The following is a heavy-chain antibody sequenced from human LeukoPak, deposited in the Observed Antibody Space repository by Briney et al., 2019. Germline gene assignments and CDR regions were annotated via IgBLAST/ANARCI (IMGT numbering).Heavy chain of an antibody. Sequence: PGGSLRLSCAASGFTFSSYAMSWVRQAPGKGLEGVSAISGSGGSTYYADSVKGRFTISRDNSKNTLYLQINSLRAEDTAVYYCAKEVVVTAIIYYFYYWGQGTLVTVSS. CDR2: ISGSGGST. CDR3: AKEVVVTAIIYYFYY. V-gene: IGHV3-23*01. D-gene: IGHD2-21*02. CDR1: GFTFSSYA. J-gene: IGHJ4*02.